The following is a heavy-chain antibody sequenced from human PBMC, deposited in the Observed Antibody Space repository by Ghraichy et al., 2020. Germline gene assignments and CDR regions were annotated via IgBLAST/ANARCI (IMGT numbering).Heavy chain of an antibody. CDR2: INHSGST. D-gene: IGHD3-3*01. CDR1: GGSFSGYY. V-gene: IGHV4-34*01. J-gene: IGHJ6*02. Sequence: SETLSLTCAVYGGSFSGYYWSWIRQPPGKGLEWIGEINHSGSTNYNPSLKSRVTISVDTSKNQFSLKLSSVTAADTAVYYCARGEFLLYDFWSGYPGMDVWGQGTTGTVSS. CDR3: ARGEFLLYDFWSGYPGMDV.